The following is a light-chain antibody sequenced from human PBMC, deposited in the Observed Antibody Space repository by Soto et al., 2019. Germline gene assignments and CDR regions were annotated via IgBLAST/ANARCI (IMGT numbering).Light chain of an antibody. Sequence: NFMLTQPHSVSESPGKTVTISCTRSSGSIASNYVQWYQQRPGSAPTTVIYEDNQRPSGVPDRFSGSIDSSSNSASLTISGLKTEDEADYYCQSYDSSNWVFGGGTKVTLL. CDR3: QSYDSSNWV. V-gene: IGLV6-57*04. CDR2: EDN. J-gene: IGLJ3*02. CDR1: SGSIASNY.